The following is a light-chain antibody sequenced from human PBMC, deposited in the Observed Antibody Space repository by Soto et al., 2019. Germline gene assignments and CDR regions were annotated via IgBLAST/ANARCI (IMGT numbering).Light chain of an antibody. CDR3: MQTLQTPFT. Sequence: EIVMTQSPLSLPVTPGEPAAISCRSSQSLLYSNGYNYLGWYLQKPGQSPQLLIYLGSNRASGVPDRFSGSGSGTDFTLKISRVEAEDVGVYYCMQTLQTPFTVGPGTKVDIK. J-gene: IGKJ3*01. CDR1: QSLLYSNGYNY. CDR2: LGS. V-gene: IGKV2-28*01.